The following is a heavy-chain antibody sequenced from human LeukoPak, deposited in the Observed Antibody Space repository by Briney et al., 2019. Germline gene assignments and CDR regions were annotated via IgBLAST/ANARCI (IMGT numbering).Heavy chain of an antibody. CDR3: ARYSYYDSSGYEPFDY. CDR2: IYYSGST. D-gene: IGHD3-22*01. J-gene: IGHJ4*02. Sequence: PSETLSLTCTVSGGSISSGGYYWSWIRQHPGKGLEWIGYIYYSGSTYYNPSLKSRVTISVDTSKNQFSLKLSSVTAADTAVYYCARYSYYDSSGYEPFDYWGQGTLVTVSS. CDR1: GGSISSGGYY. V-gene: IGHV4-31*03.